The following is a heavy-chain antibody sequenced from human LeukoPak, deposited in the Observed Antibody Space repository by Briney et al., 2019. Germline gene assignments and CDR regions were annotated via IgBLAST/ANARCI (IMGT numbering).Heavy chain of an antibody. J-gene: IGHJ6*03. CDR1: GGSMTSGTYY. CDR3: ASPAMAFIDQGRYNYYYYMDV. V-gene: IGHV4-61*02. Sequence: PSETLSLTCTVSGGSMTSGTYYWSWIRQPAGKGLEWIGRIYSSGTTNYNPSLKSRVTISVDTSKNQFSLKLSSVTAADTAVYYCASPAMAFIDQGRYNYYYYMDVWGKGTTVTVSS. CDR2: IYSSGTT. D-gene: IGHD5-18*01.